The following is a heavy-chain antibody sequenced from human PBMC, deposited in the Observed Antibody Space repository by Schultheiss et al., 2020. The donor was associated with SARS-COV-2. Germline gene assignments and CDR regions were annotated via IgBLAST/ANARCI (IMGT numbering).Heavy chain of an antibody. CDR3: ARAGPGIAAAGNFQH. Sequence: GGSLRLSCTASGFTFSSYAMSWVRQAPGKGLEWVSAISGSGGSTYYADSVKGRFTISRDNAKNSLYLQMNSLRAEDTAVYYCARAGPGIAAAGNFQHWGQGTLVTVSS. D-gene: IGHD6-13*01. CDR2: ISGSGGST. CDR1: GFTFSSYA. V-gene: IGHV3-23*01. J-gene: IGHJ1*01.